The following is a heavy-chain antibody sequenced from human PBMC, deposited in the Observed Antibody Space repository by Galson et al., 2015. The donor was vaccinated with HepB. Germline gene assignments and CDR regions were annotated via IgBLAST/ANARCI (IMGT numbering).Heavy chain of an antibody. Sequence: PALVKPTQTLTLTCTFSGFSLSTSGMCVSWIRQPPGKVLEWLARIDWDDDKYYSTSLKTRLTISKDTSKNQVVLTMTNMDPVDTATYYCARLTISGWPSREDYWGQGTLVTVSS. CDR3: ARLTISGWPSREDY. D-gene: IGHD6-19*01. V-gene: IGHV2-70*11. J-gene: IGHJ4*02. CDR1: GFSLSTSGMC. CDR2: IDWDDDK.